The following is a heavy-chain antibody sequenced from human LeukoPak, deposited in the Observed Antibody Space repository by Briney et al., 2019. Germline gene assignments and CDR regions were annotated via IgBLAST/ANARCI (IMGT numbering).Heavy chain of an antibody. CDR1: GFTFSDYY. Sequence: PGGSLRLSCAASGFTFSDYYMSWIRQAPGKGLEWVSYISSSGSTIYYADSVKGRFTISRDNAKNSLYLQMNSLRAEDTAVYYCAKDTKLYGSGSYYFDYWGQGTLVTVSS. CDR2: ISSSGSTI. D-gene: IGHD3-10*01. V-gene: IGHV3-11*01. J-gene: IGHJ4*02. CDR3: AKDTKLYGSGSYYFDY.